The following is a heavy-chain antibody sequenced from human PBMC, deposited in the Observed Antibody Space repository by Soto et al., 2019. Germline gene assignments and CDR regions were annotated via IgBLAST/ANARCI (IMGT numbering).Heavy chain of an antibody. D-gene: IGHD6-19*01. Sequence: QVQLQQSGPGLVQPSQTLSLTCAISGDSVSSTSTAWSWIRQSPSRGLEWLGRTYYRSNWYTDYAVSVKSRITISPDTSKNQFSLQLNSVAPGDTAVYYCARGSYYSGWVWGQGTLVTVSS. CDR2: TYYRSNWYT. V-gene: IGHV6-1*01. J-gene: IGHJ4*02. CDR3: ARGSYYSGWV. CDR1: GDSVSSTSTA.